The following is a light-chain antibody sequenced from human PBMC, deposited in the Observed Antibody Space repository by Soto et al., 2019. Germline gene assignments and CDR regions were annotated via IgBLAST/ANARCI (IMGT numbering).Light chain of an antibody. Sequence: QSVLTQPPSASGTPGQRVTISCSGSSSNIGINTVNWYQQVPGTAPKLLIYTDNQRPSGVPGRFSGSKSGTSASLAISGLQSEDEADYYCAVWVHSLNGLYVFGTGNKSTVL. CDR3: AVWVHSLNGLYV. CDR2: TDN. CDR1: SSNIGINT. J-gene: IGLJ1*01. V-gene: IGLV1-44*01.